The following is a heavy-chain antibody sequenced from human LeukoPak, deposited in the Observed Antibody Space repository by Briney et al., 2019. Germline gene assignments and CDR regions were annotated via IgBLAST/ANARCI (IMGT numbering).Heavy chain of an antibody. CDR1: GFTFSSYG. J-gene: IGHJ4*02. D-gene: IGHD6-6*01. CDR2: IWYDGSNK. Sequence: GGSLRLSCPPSGFTFSSYGMHWVRHAPGKGLEWVAVIWYDGSNKYYADSVKGRFTISRDNSKNTLYLQMNSLRAEDTAVYYCARDGEYSSSSDYFDYWGQGTLVTVSS. CDR3: ARDGEYSSSSDYFDY. V-gene: IGHV3-33*01.